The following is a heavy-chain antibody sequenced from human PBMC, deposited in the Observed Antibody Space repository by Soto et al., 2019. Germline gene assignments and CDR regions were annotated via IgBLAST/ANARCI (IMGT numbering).Heavy chain of an antibody. CDR2: ISFDGRSQ. CDR1: GFDFNTYG. Sequence: QVQLVESGGGVVQPGRSLRLSCAASGFDFNTYGLHWVRQAPGKGLEWVAAISFDGRSQYYADSVKGRFTISRDKSNSTLYLQMSSLGAEDTATYFCAKDSSVTAAGSGGWFDPWGPGTVVIVSS. CDR3: AKDSSVTAAGSGGWFDP. V-gene: IGHV3-30*18. D-gene: IGHD6-13*01. J-gene: IGHJ5*02.